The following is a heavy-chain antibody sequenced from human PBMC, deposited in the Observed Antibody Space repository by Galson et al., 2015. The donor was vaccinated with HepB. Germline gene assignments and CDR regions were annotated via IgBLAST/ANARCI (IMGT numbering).Heavy chain of an antibody. D-gene: IGHD3-22*01. Sequence: TLSLTCTVSGGSISSGGYSWSWIRQPPGKGLEWIGYIYHSGSTYYNPSLKSRVTISVDRSKNQFSLKLSSVTAADTAVYYCARGGSSGYYPNDGGFDYWGQGTLVTVSS. CDR2: IYHSGST. CDR1: GGSISSGGYS. J-gene: IGHJ4*02. CDR3: ARGGSSGYYPNDGGFDY. V-gene: IGHV4-30-2*01.